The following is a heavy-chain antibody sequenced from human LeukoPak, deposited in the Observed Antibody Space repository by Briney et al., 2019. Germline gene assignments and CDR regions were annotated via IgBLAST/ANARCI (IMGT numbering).Heavy chain of an antibody. CDR2: INSDGSST. D-gene: IGHD1-7*01. V-gene: IGHV3-74*01. CDR1: GFTFSSYW. J-gene: IGHJ4*02. CDR3: AKDHVRGSITGTTVDY. Sequence: PGGSLRLSCAASGFTFSSYWMHWVRQAPGKGLVWVSRINSDGSSTSYADSVKGRFTISRDNSKSTLYLQMNSLRADDTAVYYCAKDHVRGSITGTTVDYWGQGTLVTVSS.